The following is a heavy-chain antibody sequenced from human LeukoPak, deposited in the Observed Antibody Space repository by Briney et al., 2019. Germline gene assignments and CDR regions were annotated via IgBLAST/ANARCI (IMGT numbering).Heavy chain of an antibody. CDR1: GGSISSYC. J-gene: IGHJ4*02. CDR3: ARLGPAACFDY. Sequence: PSETLSLTCTVSGGSISSYCWSWIRQPAGKGLEWIGRIYTSGSTNYNPSLKSRVTMSVDTSKDQFSLKLSSVTAADTAVYYCARLGPAACFDYWGQGTLVTVSS. D-gene: IGHD2-2*01. CDR2: IYTSGST. V-gene: IGHV4-4*07.